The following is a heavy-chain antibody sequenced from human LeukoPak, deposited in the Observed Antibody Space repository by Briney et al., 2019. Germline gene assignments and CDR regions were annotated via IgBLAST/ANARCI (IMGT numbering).Heavy chain of an antibody. CDR1: GYTFTGYY. Sequence: ASVKVSCKASGYTFTGYYMHWVRQATGQGLEWMGWMNPNSGNTGYAQKFQGRVTITRNTSISTAYMELSSLRSEDTAVYYCARVFKSQGIDPWGQGTLVTVSS. CDR2: MNPNSGNT. CDR3: ARVFKSQGIDP. J-gene: IGHJ5*02. D-gene: IGHD3-10*01. V-gene: IGHV1-8*03.